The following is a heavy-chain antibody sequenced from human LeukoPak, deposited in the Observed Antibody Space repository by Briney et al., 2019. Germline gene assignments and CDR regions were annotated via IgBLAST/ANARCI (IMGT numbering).Heavy chain of an antibody. Sequence: PSETLSLTCTVSGGSITTSNYYWAWIRQSPGKGLEWIGSIYFSGSTYYNPSLKSRVSMSVDTSKNQFSLKVTSVTAADTGVYYCASDYGVDSGYWGQGTLVTVSS. J-gene: IGHJ4*02. CDR2: IYFSGST. D-gene: IGHD4-23*01. CDR1: GGSITTSNYY. CDR3: ASDYGVDSGY. V-gene: IGHV4-39*01.